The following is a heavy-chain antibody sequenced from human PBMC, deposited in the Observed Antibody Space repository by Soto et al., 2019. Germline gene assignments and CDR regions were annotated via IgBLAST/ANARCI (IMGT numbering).Heavy chain of an antibody. CDR3: ASSSRYCLDV. Sequence: PSQTTSLTSSVSGGSISSGYYYWSWIRQPPGKGLEWIGHIYYSGNTYYNPSLKSRLIISIDTSKNQFSLKVVSLTAADTAVYYCASSSRYCLDVWGQGTTVTVSS. CDR1: GGSISSGYYY. CDR2: IYYSGNT. J-gene: IGHJ6*02. D-gene: IGHD5-18*01. V-gene: IGHV4-30-4*01.